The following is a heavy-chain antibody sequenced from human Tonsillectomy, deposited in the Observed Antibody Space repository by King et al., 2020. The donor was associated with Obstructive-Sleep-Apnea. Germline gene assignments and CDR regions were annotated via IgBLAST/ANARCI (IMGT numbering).Heavy chain of an antibody. CDR3: AKDKDDGSGSGMDV. D-gene: IGHD3-10*01. CDR2: ISWNSGSI. Sequence: VQLVESGGGLVQPGRSLRLSCAASGFTFDDYAMHWVRQAPGKGLEWVSGISWNSGSIGYADSVKGRFTISRDNAKNSLYLQMNSLRAEDTALYYCAKDKDDGSGSGMDVWGQGTTVTVSS. V-gene: IGHV3-9*01. CDR1: GFTFDDYA. J-gene: IGHJ6*02.